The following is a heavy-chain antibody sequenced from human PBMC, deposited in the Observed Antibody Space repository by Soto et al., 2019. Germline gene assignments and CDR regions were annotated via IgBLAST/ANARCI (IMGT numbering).Heavy chain of an antibody. D-gene: IGHD3-16*01. CDR3: AANVGHGENGGWFDP. J-gene: IGHJ5*02. CDR1: GYTLTEMS. V-gene: IGHV1-24*01. CDR2: FDPEDGET. Sequence: ASVKVSCKVSGYTLTEMSIHWLRQAPGKGLEWMGGFDPEDGETIYSQNFQGRVTMTEDTSTDISYMKLSSLRSGDTAVYYRAANVGHGENGGWFDPWGQGTLVTVSS.